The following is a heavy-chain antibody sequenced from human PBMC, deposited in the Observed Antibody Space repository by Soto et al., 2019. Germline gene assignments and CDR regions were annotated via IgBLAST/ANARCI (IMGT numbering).Heavy chain of an antibody. CDR2: MNPNXGNX. Sequence: QVQLVQSGAEVKKPGASVKVSCKASGYTFTSYDIXXVRQATGQGLEWMGWMNPNXGNXGYAQKFQGRVTMTRNTXXXXXXXXXXXXXXXXXXXXXXXXXINWKGVDYWGQGTLVTVSS. CDR1: GYTFTSYD. J-gene: IGHJ4*02. D-gene: IGHD1-20*01. V-gene: IGHV1-8*01. CDR3: XXXINWKGVDY.